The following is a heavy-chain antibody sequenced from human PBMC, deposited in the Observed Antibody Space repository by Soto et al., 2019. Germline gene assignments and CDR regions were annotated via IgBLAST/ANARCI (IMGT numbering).Heavy chain of an antibody. V-gene: IGHV5-51*01. CDR1: GYSFTSYW. J-gene: IGHJ3*02. D-gene: IGHD3-3*01. CDR3: ARPQTARPAGSHYDFWSAFDI. Sequence: GESLKISCKGSGYSFTSYWIGWVRQMPGKGLEWMGIIYPGDSDTRYSPSFQGQVTISADKSISTAYLQWSSLKASDTAMYYCARPQTARPAGSHYDFWSAFDIWGQGTMVTVSS. CDR2: IYPGDSDT.